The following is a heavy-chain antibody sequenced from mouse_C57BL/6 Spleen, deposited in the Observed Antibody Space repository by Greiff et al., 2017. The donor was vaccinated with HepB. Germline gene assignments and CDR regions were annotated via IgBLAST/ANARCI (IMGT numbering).Heavy chain of an antibody. V-gene: IGHV1-15*01. J-gene: IGHJ3*01. CDR3: TRTGFAY. CDR1: GYTFTDYE. Sequence: QVQLQQSGAELVRPGASVTLSCKASGYTFTDYEMHWVKQTPVHGLEWIGAIDPETGGTAYNQKFKGKAILSADKSSSTAYMELRSLTSEDSAVYYCTRTGFAYWGQGTLVTVSA. CDR2: IDPETGGT.